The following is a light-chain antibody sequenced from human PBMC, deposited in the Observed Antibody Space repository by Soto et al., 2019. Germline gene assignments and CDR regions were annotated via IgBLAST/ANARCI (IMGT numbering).Light chain of an antibody. Sequence: QSALTQPASVSGSPGQSITISFTGTGSDVGGYNYVSWYQQHPGKAPKLMIYEVSNRPSGVSNRFSGSKSGNTASLTISGLQAEDEADYYCSSYTSSSTLYVFGTGTKSPS. CDR2: EVS. V-gene: IGLV2-14*01. CDR1: GSDVGGYNY. CDR3: SSYTSSSTLYV. J-gene: IGLJ1*01.